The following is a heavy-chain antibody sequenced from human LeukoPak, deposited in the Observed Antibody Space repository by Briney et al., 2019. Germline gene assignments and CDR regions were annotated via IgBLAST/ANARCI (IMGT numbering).Heavy chain of an antibody. CDR1: GFTFSSYA. CDR2: ISGSGGST. Sequence: GGSLRLSCAAPGFTFSSYAMSWVRQAPGKGLEWVSAISGSGGSTYYADSVKGRFTISRDNSKNTLYLQMNSLRAEDTAVYYCAKPMVRGVISNWFDPWGQGTLVTVSS. J-gene: IGHJ5*02. V-gene: IGHV3-23*01. CDR3: AKPMVRGVISNWFDP. D-gene: IGHD3-10*01.